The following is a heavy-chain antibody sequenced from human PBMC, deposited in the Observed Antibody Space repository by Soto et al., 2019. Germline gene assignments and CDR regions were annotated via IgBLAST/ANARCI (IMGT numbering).Heavy chain of an antibody. V-gene: IGHV3-11*04. Sequence: GGSLRLSCEASGFTFSDHYMTWIRQAPGKGLEWISYINPSGSTTDYADSVRGRFIISRDNAENSLYLQMNGLRAEDTALYYCARGHHSTDLWGQGATVTVSS. CDR2: INPSGSTT. CDR3: ARGHHSTDL. J-gene: IGHJ6*02. CDR1: GFTFSDHY.